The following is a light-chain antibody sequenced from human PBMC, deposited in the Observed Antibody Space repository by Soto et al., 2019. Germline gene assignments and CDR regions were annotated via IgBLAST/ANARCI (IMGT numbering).Light chain of an antibody. J-gene: IGLJ2*01. CDR1: SSDVGSYNL. V-gene: IGLV2-23*01. CDR3: CSYAGSAAVL. Sequence: QSVLTQPASVSGSPGQSITISCTGTSSDVGSYNLVSWYQQHPGRAPKLIIYETTKRPSGVSNRFSGSKSGNTASVTVSGLQAEDGADYYCCSYAGSAAVLFGGGTKLTVL. CDR2: ETT.